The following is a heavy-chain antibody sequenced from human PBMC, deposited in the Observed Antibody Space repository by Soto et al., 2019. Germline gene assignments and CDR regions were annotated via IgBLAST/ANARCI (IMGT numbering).Heavy chain of an antibody. V-gene: IGHV3-64D*06. J-gene: IGHJ5*02. CDR2: ISSNGGST. D-gene: IGHD3-10*01. Sequence: AGGSLRLSSSASGFTFGSYAMHWVRQAPGKGLEYVSAISSNGGSTYYADSVKGRFTISRDNSKNTLYLQMSSLRAEDTAVYYCVKDYYDSPDGWFDPWGQGTLVTVSS. CDR3: VKDYYDSPDGWFDP. CDR1: GFTFGSYA.